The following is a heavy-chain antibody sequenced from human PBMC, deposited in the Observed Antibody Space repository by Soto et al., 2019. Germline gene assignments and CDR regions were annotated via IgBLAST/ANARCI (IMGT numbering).Heavy chain of an antibody. CDR3: ARGGSITSRGFDY. CDR1: GFTFSGYW. CDR2: LNGDGSST. Sequence: EVQLVESGGGLVQPGGSLRLSCAASGFTFSGYWMHWVRQAPGKGLVWVSHLNGDGSSTTYADSVKGRFTISRDNAKNTLYLQMNSLRAEDTAVYYCARGGSITSRGFDYWGQGALVTVSS. J-gene: IGHJ4*02. V-gene: IGHV3-74*01. D-gene: IGHD6-6*01.